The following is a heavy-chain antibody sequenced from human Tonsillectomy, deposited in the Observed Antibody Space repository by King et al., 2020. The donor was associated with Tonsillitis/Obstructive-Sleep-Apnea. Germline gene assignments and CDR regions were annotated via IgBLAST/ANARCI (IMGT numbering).Heavy chain of an antibody. D-gene: IGHD1-26*01. V-gene: IGHV3-33*01. CDR3: ARDRGGSYYLDY. Sequence: VQLVESGGGVVQPGRSLRLSCAASGFTFSSYGMHWVRQAPGKGLEWVAVIWYDGSNKYYADSVKGRFTISRDNSKNTLYLQMNSLGAEDTAVYYCARDRGGSYYLDYWGQGTLVTVSS. CDR1: GFTFSSYG. CDR2: IWYDGSNK. J-gene: IGHJ4*02.